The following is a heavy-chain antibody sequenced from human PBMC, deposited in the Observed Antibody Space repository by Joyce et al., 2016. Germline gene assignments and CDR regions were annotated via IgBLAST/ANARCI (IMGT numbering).Heavy chain of an antibody. D-gene: IGHD2-8*01. CDR2: IYPRDSDT. Sequence: EVQLVRSGAEVKKPGESLKISCKASGYSFSTYWIGWLRQMPGKGLEWMGVIYPRDSDTRFNPSFEGQVTMSVDTSTNTAYLQWSSLRASDTAIYYCARRRDGPNWFDPWGQGTLVTVSS. CDR3: ARRRDGPNWFDP. CDR1: GYSFSTYW. V-gene: IGHV5-51*01. J-gene: IGHJ5*02.